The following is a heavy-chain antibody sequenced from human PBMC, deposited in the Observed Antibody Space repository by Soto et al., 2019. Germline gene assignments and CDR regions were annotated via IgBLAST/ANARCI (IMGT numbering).Heavy chain of an antibody. V-gene: IGHV1-58*02. D-gene: IGHD7-27*01. CDR3: AVKPGYYYYMDV. CDR1: GFTFTSSA. J-gene: IGHJ6*03. CDR2: IVVGSGNT. Sequence: ASVKVSCKASGFTFTSSAMQWVRQARGQRLEWIGWIVVGSGNTNYAQKFQERVTITRDMSTSTAYMELSSLRSEDTAVYYCAVKPGYYYYMDVWGKGTTVTVSS.